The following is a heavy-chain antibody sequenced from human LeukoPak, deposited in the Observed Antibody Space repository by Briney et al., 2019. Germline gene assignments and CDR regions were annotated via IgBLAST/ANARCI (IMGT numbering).Heavy chain of an antibody. D-gene: IGHD4-17*01. J-gene: IGHJ4*02. CDR2: INWNGGRT. CDR3: AKGGFGDPSDY. V-gene: IGHV3-20*04. CDR1: GFTFSSYW. Sequence: PGGSLRLSCAASGFTFSSYWIHWVRQAPGKGLEWVSGINWNGGRTGYADSVKGRFTISRDNAKNSLYLQMNSLRAEDTALYYCAKGGFGDPSDYWGQGTLVTVSS.